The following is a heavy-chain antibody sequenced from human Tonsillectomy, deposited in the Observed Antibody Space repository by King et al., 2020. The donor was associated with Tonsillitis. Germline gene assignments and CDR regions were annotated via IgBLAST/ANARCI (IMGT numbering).Heavy chain of an antibody. CDR2: IYHSGST. CDR3: ARDRAYYYGSRSYYAFDY. V-gene: IGHV4-4*02. J-gene: IGHJ4*02. D-gene: IGHD3-10*01. Sequence: VQLQESGPGLVKPSGTLSLTCAVSGGSISSSNWWSWVRQPPGKGLEWIGEIYHSGSTNYNPSLKSRVTISVDKSKNQFSLKLSSVTAADTAEYYCARDRAYYYGSRSYYAFDYWGQGTLVTVSS. CDR1: GGSISSSNW.